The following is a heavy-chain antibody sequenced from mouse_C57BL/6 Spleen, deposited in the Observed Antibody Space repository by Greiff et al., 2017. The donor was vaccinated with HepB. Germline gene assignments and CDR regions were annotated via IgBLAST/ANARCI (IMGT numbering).Heavy chain of an antibody. CDR3: ARHYYGTRDWYFDV. D-gene: IGHD1-1*01. CDR1: GFTFSDYG. CDR2: ISSGSSTI. V-gene: IGHV5-17*01. J-gene: IGHJ1*03. Sequence: EVNVVESGGGLVKPGGSLKLSCAASGFTFSDYGMHWVRQAPEKGLEWVAYISSGSSTIYYADTVKGRFTISRDNAKNTLFLQMTSLRSEDTAMYYCARHYYGTRDWYFDVWGTGTTVTVSS.